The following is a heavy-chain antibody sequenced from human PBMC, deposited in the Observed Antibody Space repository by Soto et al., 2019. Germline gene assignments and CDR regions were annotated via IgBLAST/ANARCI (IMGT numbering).Heavy chain of an antibody. Sequence: QVQLVQSGAEVKKPGASVKVSCKASGYTFTGYYMHWVRQAPGQGLEWMGWINPNSGGTNYAQKFQGWVTISRDNSKNTLYLQMNSLRAEDTAVYYCASRTRYCSSTSCYKDYYYYYGMDVWGQGTTVTVSS. CDR1: GYTFTGYY. CDR2: INPNSGGT. D-gene: IGHD2-2*02. CDR3: ASRTRYCSSTSCYKDYYYYYGMDV. J-gene: IGHJ6*02. V-gene: IGHV1-2*04.